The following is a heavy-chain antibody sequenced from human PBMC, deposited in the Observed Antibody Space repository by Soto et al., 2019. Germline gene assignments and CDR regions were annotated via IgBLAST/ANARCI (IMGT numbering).Heavy chain of an antibody. D-gene: IGHD6-19*01. CDR2: IYYSGST. CDR1: GGSISSSSYY. V-gene: IGHV4-39*01. CDR3: ARLRVAGTRWFDP. J-gene: IGHJ5*02. Sequence: SETLSLTCTVPGGSISSSSYYWGWIRQPPGKGLEWIGSIYYSGSTYYNPSLKSRVTISVDTSKNQFSLKLSSVTAADTAVYYCARLRVAGTRWFDPWGQGTLVTVSS.